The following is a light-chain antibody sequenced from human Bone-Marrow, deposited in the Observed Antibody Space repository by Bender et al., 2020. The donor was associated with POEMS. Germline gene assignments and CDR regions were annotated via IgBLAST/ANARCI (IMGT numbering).Light chain of an antibody. J-gene: IGLJ3*02. CDR1: SGDVGGYNL. CDR3: CSYAAGRTFVV. CDR2: EVS. V-gene: IGLV2-23*02. Sequence: QSALTQPASVSGSPGQSITISCTGSSGDVGGYNLVSWYQQHPGKAPKLMIYEVSKRPSGISDRFSGFKSGNTASLTISGLQAEDEADYYCCSYAAGRTFVVFGGGTKLTVL.